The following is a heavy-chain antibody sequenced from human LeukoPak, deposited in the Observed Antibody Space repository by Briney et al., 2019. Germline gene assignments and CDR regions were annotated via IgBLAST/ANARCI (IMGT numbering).Heavy chain of an antibody. CDR2: IGTYGGNT. CDR1: GYSFTDYS. J-gene: IGHJ3*02. CDR3: ARAGLRYLGYAFDI. V-gene: IGHV1-2*04. D-gene: IGHD3-9*01. Sequence: ASVKVSCKASGYSFTDYSISWVRQAPGQGLEWMGWIGTYGGNTNYAQKFQGWVTMTRDTSISTAYMELSRLRSDDTAVYYCARAGLRYLGYAFDIWGQGTMVTVSS.